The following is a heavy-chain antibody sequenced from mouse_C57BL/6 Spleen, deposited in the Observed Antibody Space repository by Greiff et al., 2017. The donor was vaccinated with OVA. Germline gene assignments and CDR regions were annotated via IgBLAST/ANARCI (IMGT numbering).Heavy chain of an antibody. D-gene: IGHD1-1*01. CDR3: ARSLYYYGSSYDWYFDV. V-gene: IGHV1-39*01. Sequence: VQLKESGPELVKPGASVKISCKASGYSFTDYNMNWVKQSNGKSLEWIGVINPNYGTTSYNQKFKGKATLTVDQSSSTAYMQLNSLTSEDSAVYYCARSLYYYGSSYDWYFDVWGTGTTVTVSS. CDR1: GYSFTDYN. J-gene: IGHJ1*03. CDR2: INPNYGTT.